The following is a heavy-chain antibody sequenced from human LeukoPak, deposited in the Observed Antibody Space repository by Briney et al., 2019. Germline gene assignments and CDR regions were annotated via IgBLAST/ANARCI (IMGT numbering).Heavy chain of an antibody. Sequence: GGSLRLSCAASGFTFSDYYMSWIRQAPGKGLEWVSYLSSSSSYTNYADSVKGRFTISRDNAKNSLYLQMNSLRAEDTAVYYCARVHGRDYYDSSGYLDYWGQGTLVTVSS. D-gene: IGHD3-22*01. J-gene: IGHJ4*02. V-gene: IGHV3-11*05. CDR2: LSSSSSYT. CDR3: ARVHGRDYYDSSGYLDY. CDR1: GFTFSDYY.